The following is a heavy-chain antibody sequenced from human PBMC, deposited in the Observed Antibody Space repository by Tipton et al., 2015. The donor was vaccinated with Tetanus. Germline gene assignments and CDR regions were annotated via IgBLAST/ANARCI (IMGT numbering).Heavy chain of an antibody. CDR2: IDHSGST. CDR3: ARDQARGARGWNYFDS. V-gene: IGHV4-34*09. D-gene: IGHD6-6*01. Sequence: TLSLTCAVFGGSFSGYYWNWIRQPPGKGLEWIGQIDHSGSTSYNPSLKSRVTISVDTSKNQFSLRLNSVTAADTAVYYCARDQARGARGWNYFDSWGQGTLVTVSS. CDR1: GGSFSGYY. J-gene: IGHJ4*02.